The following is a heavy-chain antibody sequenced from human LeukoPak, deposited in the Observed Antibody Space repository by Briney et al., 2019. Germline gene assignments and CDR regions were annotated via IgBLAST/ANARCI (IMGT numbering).Heavy chain of an antibody. V-gene: IGHV3-11*01. CDR2: ISSSGSTI. J-gene: IGHJ4*02. D-gene: IGHD3-9*01. CDR3: VKDLKAGGILTD. Sequence: PGGSLRLSCAASGFTFSDYYMSWIRQAPGKGLEWVSYISSSGSTIYYADSVKGRFTISRDNAKNFLFLQMNSLRPEDTALYYCVKDLKAGGILTDWGQGTLVTVSS. CDR1: GFTFSDYY.